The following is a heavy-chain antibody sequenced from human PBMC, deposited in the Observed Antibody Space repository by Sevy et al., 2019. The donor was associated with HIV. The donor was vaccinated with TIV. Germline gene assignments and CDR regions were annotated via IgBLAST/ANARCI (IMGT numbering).Heavy chain of an antibody. CDR1: GFTLSDYY. D-gene: IGHD5-12*01. Sequence: GGSLRLSCAASGFTLSDYYMTWIRQAPGKGLEWLSYISSSGSTISYADSGKGRFTISRDNAKNSLYLQMNSLRAEDTAVYYCARARGYSGYDWGNWFDPWGQGTLVTVSS. J-gene: IGHJ5*02. CDR2: ISSSGSTI. V-gene: IGHV3-11*04. CDR3: ARARGYSGYDWGNWFDP.